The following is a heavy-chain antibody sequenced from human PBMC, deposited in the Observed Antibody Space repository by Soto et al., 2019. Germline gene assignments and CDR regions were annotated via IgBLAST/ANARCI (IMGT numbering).Heavy chain of an antibody. J-gene: IGHJ4*02. CDR3: ARHIFAADY. D-gene: IGHD2-21*01. Sequence: QVQLVQSGAEVKKPGSSVKVSCEAPGGTFDHAAITWVRQAPGQGLEWVGGINPMFNSTHYAQKFQGRVTSTADAVTSISCMELRGLASDDTAVYYCARHIFAADYWGQGTLLVVSS. V-gene: IGHV1-69*01. CDR2: INPMFNST. CDR1: GGTFDHAA.